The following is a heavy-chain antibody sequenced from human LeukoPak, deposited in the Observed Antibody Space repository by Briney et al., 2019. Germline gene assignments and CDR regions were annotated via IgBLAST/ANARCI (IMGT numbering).Heavy chain of an antibody. D-gene: IGHD6-19*01. J-gene: IGHJ2*01. CDR1: GGSFSGYY. CDR2: INHSGST. V-gene: IGHV4-34*01. CDR3: ARGEEQWLEWYFDL. Sequence: PSETQSLTCAVYGGSFSGYYWSWIRQPPGKGLEWIGEINHSGSTNYNPSLKSRVTISVDTSKNQFSLKLSSVTAADTAVYHCARGEEQWLEWYFDLWGRGTLVTVSS.